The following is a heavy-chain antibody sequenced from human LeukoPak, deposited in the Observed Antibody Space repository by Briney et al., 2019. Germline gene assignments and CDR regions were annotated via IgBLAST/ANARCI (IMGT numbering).Heavy chain of an antibody. CDR2: ISAGGGVT. D-gene: IGHD4-23*01. Sequence: TGGSLRLSCAASGFTFSSYAMSWVRQAPGQGLEWVSAISAGGGVTYYADSVEGRFTISRDDSRNTLYLQMNSLRAEDTAVYYCAKDGIRWSHFDSWGQGTLVTVSS. J-gene: IGHJ4*02. V-gene: IGHV3-23*01. CDR1: GFTFSSYA. CDR3: AKDGIRWSHFDS.